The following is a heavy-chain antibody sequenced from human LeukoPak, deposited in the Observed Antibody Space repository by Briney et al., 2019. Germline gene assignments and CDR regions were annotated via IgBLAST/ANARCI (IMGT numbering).Heavy chain of an antibody. V-gene: IGHV1-18*01. CDR1: GYTFTSYG. CDR2: IYPYNGNT. Sequence: ASVKVSCKASGYTFTSYGISWVRQAPGQGLEWMGWIYPYNGNTNYAQRLQGRVTMTTDTSTSTAYMELRSLRSDDTAVYYCARSGAVAGTPYYFDYWGQGTLVTVSS. D-gene: IGHD6-19*01. CDR3: ARSGAVAGTPYYFDY. J-gene: IGHJ4*02.